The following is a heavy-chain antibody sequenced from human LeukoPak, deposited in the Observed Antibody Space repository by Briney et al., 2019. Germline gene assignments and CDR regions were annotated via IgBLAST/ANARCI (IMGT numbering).Heavy chain of an antibody. V-gene: IGHV1-18*01. J-gene: IGHJ4*02. CDR2: ISAYNGNT. CDR3: ARVMEREINFEWLLVPLYDY. CDR1: GYTFTSYG. Sequence: VASVKVSCKASGYTFTSYGISWVRQAPGQGLEWMGWISAYNGNTNYAQKLQGRVTMTTDTSTSTAYMDLRSLRFDDTAVYYCARVMEREINFEWLLVPLYDYWGQGTLVTVSS. D-gene: IGHD3-9*01.